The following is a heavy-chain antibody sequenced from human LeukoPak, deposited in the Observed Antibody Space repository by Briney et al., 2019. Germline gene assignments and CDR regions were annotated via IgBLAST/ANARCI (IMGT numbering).Heavy chain of an antibody. D-gene: IGHD1-26*01. CDR2: INPNSGGT. CDR1: GYTFTGYY. Sequence: ASVKVSCKASGYTFTGYYMHWVRQAPGQGLEWMGWINPNSGGTNYAQKFQGRVTMTRDTSISTAYMELSSLRSEDTALYYCARKLRLGGNWFDTWGQGTLVTVSS. V-gene: IGHV1-2*02. CDR3: ARKLRLGGNWFDT. J-gene: IGHJ5*02.